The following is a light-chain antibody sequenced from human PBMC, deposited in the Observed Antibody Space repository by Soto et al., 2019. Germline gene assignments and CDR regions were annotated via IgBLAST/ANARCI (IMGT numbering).Light chain of an antibody. J-gene: IGKJ1*01. CDR3: QQYSSSLWT. CDR1: LSISSW. Sequence: DIQMTQSPSTLSASVGDRVTITCRASLSISSWLAWYQQKPGKAPKLLIYQGSSLKSGVPSRFSGSGSGTEFTLTISSLQPDDFATYYCQQYSSSLWTFGQGTKVEIK. V-gene: IGKV1-5*03. CDR2: QGS.